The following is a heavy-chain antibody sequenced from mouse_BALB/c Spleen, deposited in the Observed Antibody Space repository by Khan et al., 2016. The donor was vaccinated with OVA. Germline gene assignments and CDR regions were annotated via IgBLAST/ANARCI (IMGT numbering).Heavy chain of an antibody. CDR2: IWGDGGT. J-gene: IGHJ3*01. CDR1: GFSLTAYG. V-gene: IGHV2-6-7*01. Sequence: QVQLKQSGPGLVAPSQSLSITCTVSGFSLTAYGVNWVRQPPGKGLEWLGMIWGDGGTDYDSTLKSRLTISKDNSNSQAFVKTHSLQTDDTAKYYCARAGSYVPREFACWGREALVTVSA. CDR3: ARAGSYVPREFAC. D-gene: IGHD1-1*02.